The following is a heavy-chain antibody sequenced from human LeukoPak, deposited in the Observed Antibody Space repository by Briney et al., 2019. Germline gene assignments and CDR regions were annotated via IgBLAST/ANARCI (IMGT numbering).Heavy chain of an antibody. J-gene: IGHJ5*02. CDR3: ARDTSCGTSSCQRPNWFDP. CDR2: ISSSGSTR. V-gene: IGHV3-48*03. D-gene: IGHD6-13*01. CDR1: GFTFSSYE. Sequence: GGSLRLSCAASGFTFSSYEMNWVRQAPGKGLEWVSYISSSGSTRYYADSVKGRFTISRDNTKNSLYLQMNSLRAEDTAVYYCARDTSCGTSSCQRPNWFDPWGQGNLVTVSS.